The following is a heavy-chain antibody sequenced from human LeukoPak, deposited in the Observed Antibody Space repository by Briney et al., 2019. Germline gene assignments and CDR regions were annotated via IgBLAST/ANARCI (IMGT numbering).Heavy chain of an antibody. CDR2: ISNYNGNT. CDR3: ARDERRVASLPFDY. Sequence: ASVKVSCKASGYTFTSSGISWVRQAPGQGLEWLAWISNYNGNTNYAQNLQGRVTVTADTSTSTAYMELRSLRSDDTAVYYCARDERRVASLPFDYWGQGTLVTASS. V-gene: IGHV1-18*01. CDR1: GYTFTSSG. J-gene: IGHJ4*02.